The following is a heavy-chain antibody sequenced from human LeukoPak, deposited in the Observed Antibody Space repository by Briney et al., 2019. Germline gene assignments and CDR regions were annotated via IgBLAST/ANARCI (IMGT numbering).Heavy chain of an antibody. CDR1: GFTFSSYA. D-gene: IGHD6-19*01. CDR2: ISGSGGST. CDR3: YSSGAGAFWYYYGMDV. Sequence: GGSLRLFCAASGFTFSSYAMSWVRQAPGKGLEWVSAISGSGGSTYYADSVKGRFTISRDNSKNTLYLQMNSLRAEDTAVYYCYSSGAGAFWYYYGMDVWGQGTTVTVSS. V-gene: IGHV3-23*01. J-gene: IGHJ6*02.